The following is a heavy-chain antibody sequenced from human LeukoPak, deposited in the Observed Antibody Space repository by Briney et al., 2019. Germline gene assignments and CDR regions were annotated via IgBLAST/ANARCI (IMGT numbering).Heavy chain of an antibody. CDR3: AREMATITGAFDI. CDR2: IYSGGST. CDR1: GFTVSSNY. J-gene: IGHJ3*02. D-gene: IGHD5-24*01. Sequence: GGSLRPSCAASGFTVSSNYMSWVRQAPGKGLEWVSVIYSGGSTYYADSVKGRFTISRDNSKNTLYLQMNSLRAEDTAVYYCAREMATITGAFDIWGQGTMVTVSS. V-gene: IGHV3-66*01.